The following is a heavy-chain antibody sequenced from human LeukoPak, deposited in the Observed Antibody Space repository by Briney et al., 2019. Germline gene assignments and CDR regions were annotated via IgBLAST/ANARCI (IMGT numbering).Heavy chain of an antibody. CDR1: GGSISSSSYY. Sequence: SETLSLTCTVSGGSISSSSYYWGWIRQPPGKGLEWIGSIYYSGSTYYNPSLKSRVTISVDTSKNQFSLKLSSVTAADTAVYYCARLNRRGYYDSIAGMDVWGQGTTVTVSS. CDR2: IYYSGST. D-gene: IGHD3-22*01. J-gene: IGHJ6*02. CDR3: ARLNRRGYYDSIAGMDV. V-gene: IGHV4-39*07.